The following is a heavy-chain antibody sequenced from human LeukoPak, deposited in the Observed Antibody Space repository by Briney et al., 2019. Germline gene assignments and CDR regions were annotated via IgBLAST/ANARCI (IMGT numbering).Heavy chain of an antibody. CDR1: GDSISNNNWS. CDR2: MPFDEKVSDNEIP. J-gene: IGHJ6*03. D-gene: IGHD3-16*01. CDR3: ARVMGYYYYMDV. Sequence: SETLSLTCSVSGDSISNNNWSWAWIRQLPGKGLEWIGTMPFDEKVSDNEIPSYNPSLKGRATISAEKSKNQLSLKVKPVTAADTAVFYCARVMGYYYYMDVWGTGTTVTVSS. V-gene: IGHV4-39*01.